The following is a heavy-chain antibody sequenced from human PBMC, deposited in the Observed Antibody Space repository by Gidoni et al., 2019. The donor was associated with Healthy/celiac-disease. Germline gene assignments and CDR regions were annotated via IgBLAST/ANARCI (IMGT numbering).Heavy chain of an antibody. CDR3: AREQYGDYELGAFDI. CDR1: GGPFGSYA. CDR2: IIPIFGKA. D-gene: IGHD4-17*01. V-gene: IGHV1-69*06. Sequence: QVQLVQSGAEVKKPGSSVTVSCKASGGPFGSYAISWVRQAPGQGLEWMGGIIPIFGKANYAQKFQGRVTITADKSTSTADMELSSLRSEDTAVYYCAREQYGDYELGAFDIWGQGTMVTVSS. J-gene: IGHJ3*02.